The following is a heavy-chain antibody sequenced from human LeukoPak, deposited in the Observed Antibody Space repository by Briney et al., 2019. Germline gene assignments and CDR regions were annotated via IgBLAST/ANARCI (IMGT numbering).Heavy chain of an antibody. CDR1: GGSISSYY. V-gene: IGHV4-59*01. CDR3: ARGIAVAGLFDY. CDR2: IYYSGST. Sequence: SETLSLTCTVSGGSISSYYWSWIRQPPGRGLEWIGYIYYSGSTNYNPSLKSRVTISVDTSKNQFSLKLSSVTAADTAVYYCARGIAVAGLFDYWGQGTLVTVSS. D-gene: IGHD6-19*01. J-gene: IGHJ4*02.